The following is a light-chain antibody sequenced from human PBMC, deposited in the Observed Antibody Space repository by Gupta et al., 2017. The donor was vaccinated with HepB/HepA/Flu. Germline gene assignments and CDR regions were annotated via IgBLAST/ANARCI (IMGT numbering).Light chain of an antibody. Sequence: SYVLTQPPSVSVAPGKTDRITWGGNNIGSKSVHWYQQKPGQAPVLVIYYDSDRPSGIPERFSGSNSGNTATLTISRVEAGDEADYYCQVWDSSSDHVVFGGGTKLTVL. CDR1: NIGSKS. V-gene: IGLV3-21*04. CDR3: QVWDSSSDHVV. CDR2: YDS. J-gene: IGLJ2*01.